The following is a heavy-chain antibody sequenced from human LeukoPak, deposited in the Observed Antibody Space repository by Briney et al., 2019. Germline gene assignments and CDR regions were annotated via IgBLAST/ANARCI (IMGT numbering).Heavy chain of an antibody. CDR3: ARDADGYED. Sequence: GGSLRLSCAASGFAFSRAWMSWVRQAPGKGLEWVANIKEDGSEDYYADSVKGRFAISKDNAKNSLYLQMNSLRAEDTAMYYCARDADGYEDWGQGTLVIVSS. CDR1: GFAFSRAW. J-gene: IGHJ4*02. CDR2: IKEDGSED. V-gene: IGHV3-7*01. D-gene: IGHD5-24*01.